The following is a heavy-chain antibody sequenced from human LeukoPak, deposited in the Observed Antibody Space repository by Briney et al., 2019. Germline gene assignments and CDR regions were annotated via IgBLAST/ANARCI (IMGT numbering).Heavy chain of an antibody. CDR3: AREGDGYNIDY. V-gene: IGHV3-48*03. Sequence: GGSLRLSCAASGFTFSSYEMNWVRQAPGKGLEWVSYISSSGSTIYYADSVKGRFTISRDSAKNSLYLQMNSLRAEDTAVYYCAREGDGYNIDYWGQGTLVTVSS. D-gene: IGHD5-24*01. J-gene: IGHJ4*02. CDR1: GFTFSSYE. CDR2: ISSSGSTI.